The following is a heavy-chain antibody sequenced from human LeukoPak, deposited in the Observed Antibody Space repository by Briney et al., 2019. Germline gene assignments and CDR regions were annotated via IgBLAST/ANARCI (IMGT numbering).Heavy chain of an antibody. J-gene: IGHJ4*02. V-gene: IGHV1-46*01. D-gene: IGHD6-13*01. CDR3: AIVGYSSSYPFDY. CDR2: INPSGGST. Sequence: ASVKVSCKASGYIITSYYMHWVRQAPGQGLEWMGIINPSGGSTSYAQKFQGRVTMTRDMSTSTVYMELSSLRSEDTAVYYCAIVGYSSSYPFDYWGQGTLVTVSS. CDR1: GYIITSYY.